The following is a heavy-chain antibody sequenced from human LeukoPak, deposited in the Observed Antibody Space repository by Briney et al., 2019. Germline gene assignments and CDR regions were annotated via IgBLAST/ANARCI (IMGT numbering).Heavy chain of an antibody. J-gene: IGHJ4*02. D-gene: IGHD6-19*01. CDR3: ARHGPGYSSVFDY. CDR1: GASIRSSY. V-gene: IGHV4-59*08. Sequence: SETLSLTCTVSGASIRSSYWSWLRQPPGKGLEWIGYLYYTGSTNYNPSLKSRVTISVDMSKNQFSLKLRSMTAADTAVYYCARHGPGYSSVFDYWGQGTLVTVSS. CDR2: LYYTGST.